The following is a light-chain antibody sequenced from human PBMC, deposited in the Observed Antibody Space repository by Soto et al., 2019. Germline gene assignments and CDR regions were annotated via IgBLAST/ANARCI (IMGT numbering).Light chain of an antibody. V-gene: IGLV2-14*03. Sequence: CVLTKPDSGSAFLGGTSSITCTRTNKDIGGYNYVSWYQHHPGTAPELVIYDVTSRPSGIPNRFSGSKSGFTASLTISGLQAEDDAHYFCSSYRAYRTLEVFGTGTKVTVL. J-gene: IGLJ1*01. CDR3: SSYRAYRTLEV. CDR2: DVT. CDR1: NKDIGGYNY.